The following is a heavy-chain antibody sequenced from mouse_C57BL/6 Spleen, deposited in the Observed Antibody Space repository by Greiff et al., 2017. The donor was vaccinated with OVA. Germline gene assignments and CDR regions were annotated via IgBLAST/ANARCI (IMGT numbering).Heavy chain of an antibody. Sequence: VQLQQPGAELVKPGASVKLSCKASGYTFTSYWMHWVKQRPGRGLEWIGRIDPNSGGTKYNEKFKSQATLTVDKPSSTAYMQLSSLTSEDSAVYYCAREEFITTVVATEYAMDYWGQGTSVTVSS. J-gene: IGHJ4*01. D-gene: IGHD1-1*01. CDR2: IDPNSGGT. V-gene: IGHV1-72*01. CDR1: GYTFTSYW. CDR3: AREEFITTVVATEYAMDY.